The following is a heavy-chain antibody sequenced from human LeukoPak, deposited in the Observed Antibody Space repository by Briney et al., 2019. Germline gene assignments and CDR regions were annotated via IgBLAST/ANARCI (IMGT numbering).Heavy chain of an antibody. J-gene: IGHJ4*02. CDR2: IHGSGYT. D-gene: IGHD1-26*01. V-gene: IGHV4-59*01. CDR3: ARAQWELLYYFDY. Sequence: SETLSLTCTVSGASISSWYWSWIRQPPGKGLEWIGNIHGSGYTNYNPSLKSRLSMSLDTSRNQFSLNLTSVTAADTATYYCARAQWELLYYFDYWGQGTLVTVSS. CDR1: GASISSWY.